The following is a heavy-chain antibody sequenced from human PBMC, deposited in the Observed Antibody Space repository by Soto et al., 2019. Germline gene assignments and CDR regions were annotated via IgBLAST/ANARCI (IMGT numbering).Heavy chain of an antibody. J-gene: IGHJ4*02. V-gene: IGHV3-23*01. CDR1: GFTFSSYA. CDR2: ISGSGGST. Sequence: EGQVLESGGGLVQPGGSVRLSCAASGFTFSSYAMNWVRQAPGKGLEWVSVISGSGGSTYYADSVKGRFTISRDNSKNTLYLQMNSLRAEDTAVYYCARRSSGWYFDYWGQGTLVTVSS. D-gene: IGHD6-19*01. CDR3: ARRSSGWYFDY.